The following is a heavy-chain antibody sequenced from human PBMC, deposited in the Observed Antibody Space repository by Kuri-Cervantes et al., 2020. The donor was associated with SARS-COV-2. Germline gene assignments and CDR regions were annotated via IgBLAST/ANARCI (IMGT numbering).Heavy chain of an antibody. J-gene: IGHJ4*02. V-gene: IGHV3-30*02. CDR2: IRYDGSNK. Sequence: GGSLRLSCTASGFTFNTYNMKWVRQAPGKGLEWVAFIRYDGSNKYYADSVKGRFTISRDNSKNTLYLQMNSLRAEDTAVYYCANTLVWGVDYWGQGTLVTVSS. CDR1: GFTFNTYN. CDR3: ANTLVWGVDY. D-gene: IGHD7-27*01.